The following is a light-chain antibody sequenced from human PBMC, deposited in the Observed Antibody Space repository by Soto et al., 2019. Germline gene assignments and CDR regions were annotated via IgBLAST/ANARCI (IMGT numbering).Light chain of an antibody. CDR3: QSYDSRLSGYV. Sequence: QSVLTQPPSVSGAPGQRVTISCTGSSSNIGAGYDVHWYQQLPGTAPKLLIYGNSNRPSGVPDRFSGSKSGTSASLAITGLQAEYEADYYCQSYDSRLSGYVFGTGTQLTVL. V-gene: IGLV1-40*01. CDR1: SSNIGAGYD. CDR2: GNS. J-gene: IGLJ1*01.